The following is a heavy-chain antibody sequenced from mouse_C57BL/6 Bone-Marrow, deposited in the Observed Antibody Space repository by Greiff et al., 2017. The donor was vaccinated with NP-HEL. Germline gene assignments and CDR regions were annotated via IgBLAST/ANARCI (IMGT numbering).Heavy chain of an antibody. J-gene: IGHJ2*01. V-gene: IGHV1-52*01. CDR2: IDPSDSET. Sequence: QVQLQQPGAELVRPGSSVKLSCKASGYTFTSYWMHWVKQRPIQGLEWIGNIDPSDSETHYNQKFKDKATLTVDKSSSTAYMQLSSLTSVDSAVYYCARDYDYDEGFDYWGQGTTLTVSS. D-gene: IGHD2-4*01. CDR3: ARDYDYDEGFDY. CDR1: GYTFTSYW.